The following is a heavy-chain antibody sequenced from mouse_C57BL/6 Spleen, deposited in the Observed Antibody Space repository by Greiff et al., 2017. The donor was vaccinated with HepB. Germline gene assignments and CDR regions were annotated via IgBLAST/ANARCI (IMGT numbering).Heavy chain of an antibody. CDR1: GYTFTDYN. CDR2: INPNNGGT. V-gene: IGHV1-18*01. D-gene: IGHD1-1*01. J-gene: IGHJ4*01. Sequence: VQLQQSGPELVKPGASVKIPCKASGYTFTDYNMDWVKQSHGKSLEWIGDINPNNGGTIYNQKFKGKATLTVDKSSSTAYMELRSLTSEDTAVYYCARIYYYGSSSYYAMDYWGQGTSVTVSS. CDR3: ARIYYYGSSSYYAMDY.